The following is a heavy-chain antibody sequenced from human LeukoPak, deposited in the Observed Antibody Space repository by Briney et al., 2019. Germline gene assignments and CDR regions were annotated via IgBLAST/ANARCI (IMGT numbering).Heavy chain of an antibody. CDR3: ARLRASYYYYGMDV. CDR1: GGSISSYY. CDR2: IYYSGST. Sequence: SETLSLTCTVSGGSISSYYWSWIRQPPGKGLEWIGYIYYSGSTNYNPSLKSRVTISVDTSKNQFSLKLSSVIAADTAVYYCARLRASYYYYGMDVWGQGTTVTVSS. V-gene: IGHV4-59*08. J-gene: IGHJ6*02.